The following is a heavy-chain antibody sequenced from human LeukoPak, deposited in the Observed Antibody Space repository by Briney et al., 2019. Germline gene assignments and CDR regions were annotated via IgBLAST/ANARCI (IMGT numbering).Heavy chain of an antibody. CDR2: IKQDGSEK. D-gene: IGHD3-22*01. J-gene: IGHJ3*02. CDR1: GFTFSSYW. V-gene: IGHV3-7*01. CDR3: ASITMIVRGHDAFDI. Sequence: GGSLRLSCAASGFTFSSYWMSWVRQAPGKGLEWVANIKQDGSEKYYVDSVKGRFTISRDNAKNSLYLQMNSLRAEDTAVYYCASITMIVRGHDAFDIWGQGTTVTVSS.